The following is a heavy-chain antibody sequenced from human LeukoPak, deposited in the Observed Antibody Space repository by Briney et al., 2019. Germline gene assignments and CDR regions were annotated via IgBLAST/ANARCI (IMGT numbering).Heavy chain of an antibody. J-gene: IGHJ4*02. CDR2: IKSKTDGGTT. CDR1: GFTFSNSW. D-gene: IGHD1-26*01. Sequence: SGGSLRLSCAASGFTFSNSWMSWVRQAPGKGLEWVGCIKSKTDGGTTDYAAPVKGRFTISRDDSKNTLYLQMNRLKTEDTAVYYCTTDGGSYGVLYFDYWGQGTLVTVSS. CDR3: TTDGGSYGVLYFDY. V-gene: IGHV3-15*01.